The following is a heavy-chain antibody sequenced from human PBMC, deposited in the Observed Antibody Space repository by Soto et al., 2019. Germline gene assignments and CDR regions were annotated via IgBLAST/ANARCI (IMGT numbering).Heavy chain of an antibody. V-gene: IGHV1-2*04. J-gene: IGHJ6*03. Sequence: ASVKVSCKASGYTFTGYYMHWVRQAPGQGLEWMGWINPNSGGTNYAQKFQGWVTMTRDKSISTAYMELSRLRSDDTAVYYCARDFRVEYSSSSGAPPNYYYYYYMDVWGKGTTVTVSS. D-gene: IGHD6-6*01. CDR1: GYTFTGYY. CDR3: ARDFRVEYSSSSGAPPNYYYYYYMDV. CDR2: INPNSGGT.